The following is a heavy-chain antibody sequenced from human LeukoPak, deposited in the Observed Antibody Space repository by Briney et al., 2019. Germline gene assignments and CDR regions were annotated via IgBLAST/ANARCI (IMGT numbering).Heavy chain of an antibody. CDR3: ARFSGYGRNWFDP. Sequence: ASVKVSCKASGGTFSSYAISWVRQAPGQGLEWMGWISAYNGNTNYAQKLQGRVTMTTDTSTSTAYMELRSLRSDDTAVYYCARFSGYGRNWFDPWGQGTLVTVSS. CDR2: ISAYNGNT. CDR1: GGTFSSYA. J-gene: IGHJ5*02. D-gene: IGHD5-18*01. V-gene: IGHV1-18*01.